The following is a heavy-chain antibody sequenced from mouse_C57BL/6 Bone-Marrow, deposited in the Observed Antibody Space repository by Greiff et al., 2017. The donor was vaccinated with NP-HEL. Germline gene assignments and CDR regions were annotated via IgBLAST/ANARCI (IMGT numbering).Heavy chain of an antibody. CDR3: ARLREGGFAY. CDR1: GYTFTSYG. CDR2: IYPRSGNT. V-gene: IGHV1-81*01. D-gene: IGHD1-1*01. J-gene: IGHJ3*01. Sequence: QVQLQQSGAELARPGASVKLSCKASGYTFTSYGISWVKQRTGQGLEWIGEIYPRSGNTYYNEKFKGKATLTADKSSSTAYMELRSLTSEDSAVYFCARLREGGFAYWGQGTLVTVSA.